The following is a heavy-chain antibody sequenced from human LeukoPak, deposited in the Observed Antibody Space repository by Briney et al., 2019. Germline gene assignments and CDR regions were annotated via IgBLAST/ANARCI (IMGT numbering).Heavy chain of an antibody. CDR3: ARAATTYYYDTSGYY. J-gene: IGHJ4*02. D-gene: IGHD3-22*01. CDR1: GFTFSSYS. Sequence: PGGSLRLSCAASGFTFSSYSMNWVRQAPGKGLEWVSYISSSSSTIYYADSVKGRFTISRDNAKNSLYLQMNSLRVEDTAVYYCARAATTYYYDTSGYYWGQGTLVTVSS. V-gene: IGHV3-48*04. CDR2: ISSSSSTI.